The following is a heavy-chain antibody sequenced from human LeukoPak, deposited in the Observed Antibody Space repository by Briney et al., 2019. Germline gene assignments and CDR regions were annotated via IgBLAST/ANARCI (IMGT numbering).Heavy chain of an antibody. CDR1: GGTFSSYA. D-gene: IGHD6-6*01. V-gene: IGHV1-69*13. CDR3: ARRRTLEYSSANIYYYYYMEV. Sequence: ASVKVSCKASGGTFSSYAISCVRQAPGQGLEWMGGIIPIFGTANYAQKFQGRVTITADESTSTAYMELSSLRSEDAAVYYCARRRTLEYSSANIYYYYYMEVWGKGTTVTVSS. CDR2: IIPIFGTA. J-gene: IGHJ6*03.